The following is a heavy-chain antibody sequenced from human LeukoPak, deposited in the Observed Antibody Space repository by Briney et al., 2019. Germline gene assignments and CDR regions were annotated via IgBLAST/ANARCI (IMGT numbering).Heavy chain of an antibody. J-gene: IGHJ4*02. V-gene: IGHV4-4*02. CDR1: GGSISSSNW. Sequence: SETLSLTCAVSGGSISSSNWWSWVRQPPGKGLEWIEEIYHSGSTNYNPSLKSRVTISVDKSKNQFSLKLSSVTAADTAVYYCARDGSGWDTNFDYWGQGTLVTVSS. D-gene: IGHD6-19*01. CDR3: ARDGSGWDTNFDY. CDR2: IYHSGST.